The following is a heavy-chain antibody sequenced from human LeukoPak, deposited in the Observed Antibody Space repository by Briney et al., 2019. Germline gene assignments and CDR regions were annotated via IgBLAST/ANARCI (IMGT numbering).Heavy chain of an antibody. D-gene: IGHD3-22*01. Sequence: GGSLRLSCAASGIAFSNSIMHWVRQAPGKGLEWVSAMSYDGFSKYYADSMKGRLTISRDDSKNTVYLQMKSLRPEDTAVYYCAREGHTSGYCGTFDVWGQGTTVAVS. V-gene: IGHV3-30*04. CDR3: AREGHTSGYCGTFDV. CDR1: GIAFSNSI. J-gene: IGHJ3*01. CDR2: MSYDGFSK.